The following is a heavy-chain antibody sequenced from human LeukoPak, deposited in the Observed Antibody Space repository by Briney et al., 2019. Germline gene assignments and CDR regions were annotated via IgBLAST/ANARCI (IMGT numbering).Heavy chain of an antibody. CDR3: ARESHQYCSGGSCYPFDY. D-gene: IGHD2-15*01. V-gene: IGHV1-2*02. CDR2: INPNSGGT. J-gene: IGHJ4*02. CDR1: GYTFTGYY. Sequence: VASVKVSCKASGYTFTGYYMHWVRQAPGQGLEWMGWINPNSGGTNYAQKFQGRVTMTRDTSISTAYMELSRLRSDDTAVYYCARESHQYCSGGSCYPFDYWGQGILVTVSS.